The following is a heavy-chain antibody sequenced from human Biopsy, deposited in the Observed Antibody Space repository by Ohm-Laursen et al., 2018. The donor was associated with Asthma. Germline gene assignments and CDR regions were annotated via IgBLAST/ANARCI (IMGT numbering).Heavy chain of an antibody. V-gene: IGHV3-33*01. CDR2: ILSDGGEP. CDR1: GFTFRHYA. J-gene: IGHJ5*02. CDR3: ASESYLRGFGHTLDL. Sequence: SLRLSCSASGFTFRHYALHWVRQAPGKGLEWVAFILSDGGEPSYADSVKGRFSISRDNSKSTVYLQMNSLRAGDAAVYYCASESYLRGFGHTLDLWGQGTQVTFS. D-gene: IGHD5-12*01.